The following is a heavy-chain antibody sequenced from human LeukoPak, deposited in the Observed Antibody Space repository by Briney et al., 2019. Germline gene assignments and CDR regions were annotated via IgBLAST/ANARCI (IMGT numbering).Heavy chain of an antibody. CDR1: GFNFSSYD. V-gene: IGHV3-66*01. Sequence: GGSLRLSCSASGFNFSSYDMHWVRQAPGKGLEWISIIYSSGSTFYADSVKGRFTISRDKSKNTLYLQMNSLRAEDTAVYYCASSLASARAAGYYFDYWGQGTLVTVSS. CDR2: IYSSGST. D-gene: IGHD6-6*01. J-gene: IGHJ4*02. CDR3: ASSLASARAAGYYFDY.